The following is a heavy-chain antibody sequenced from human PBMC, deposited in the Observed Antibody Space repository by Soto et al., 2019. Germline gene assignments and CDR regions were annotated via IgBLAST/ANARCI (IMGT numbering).Heavy chain of an antibody. V-gene: IGHV4-4*07. Sequence: SETLSLTCTVSVDSITTYYWSWIRQPAGKGLEWIGRIDTSGNTNYNPSLKSRVTMSVDTSKKQFSLKLTSVTAADTAVYYCAKDSRMGATFDAFDIWGQGTMVTVSS. D-gene: IGHD1-26*01. J-gene: IGHJ3*02. CDR2: IDTSGNT. CDR1: VDSITTYY. CDR3: AKDSRMGATFDAFDI.